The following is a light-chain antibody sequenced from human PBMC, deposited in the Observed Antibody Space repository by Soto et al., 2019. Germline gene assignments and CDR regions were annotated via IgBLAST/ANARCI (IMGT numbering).Light chain of an antibody. CDR2: QDS. J-gene: IGLJ3*02. Sequence: YELTQPPSVSVAPGQTASITCSGDKLGDKYACWYQQKPGQSPVLVIYQDSKRPSGIPERFSGSNSGNTATLTISGTQAMDEADYYCQAWGSSTAVFGGGTKLTVL. CDR1: KLGDKY. CDR3: QAWGSSTAV. V-gene: IGLV3-1*01.